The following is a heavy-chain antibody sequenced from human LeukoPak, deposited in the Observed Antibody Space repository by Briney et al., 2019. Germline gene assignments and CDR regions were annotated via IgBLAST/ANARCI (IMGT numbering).Heavy chain of an antibody. CDR2: IYYSGST. Sequence: SETLSLTCTVSGGSISSYYWSWIRQPPGEGVEWIGYIYYSGSTNYNPSLKSRVTISVDTSKNQFSLKLSSVTAADTAVYYCARGRRGNSSWRFDYWGQGTLVTVSS. CDR3: ARGRRGNSSWRFDY. V-gene: IGHV4-59*01. D-gene: IGHD6-19*01. CDR1: GGSISSYY. J-gene: IGHJ4*02.